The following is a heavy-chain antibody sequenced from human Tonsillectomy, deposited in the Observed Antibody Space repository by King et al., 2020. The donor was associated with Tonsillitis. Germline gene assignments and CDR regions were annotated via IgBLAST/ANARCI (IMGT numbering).Heavy chain of an antibody. V-gene: IGHV3-23*04. CDR1: GFTFSSYA. CDR2: MSGSGDST. D-gene: IGHD6-19*01. Sequence: VQLVESGGDLVQPGGSLRLSCATSGFTFSSYAMSWVRQAPGKGLEWVSTMSGSGDSTHYADSVKGRFTIARDNSKNTLYLQLNSLRAEDTALYYCAPGKQSTGWVDVDSWGQGTLVTVAS. J-gene: IGHJ4*02. CDR3: APGKQSTGWVDVDS.